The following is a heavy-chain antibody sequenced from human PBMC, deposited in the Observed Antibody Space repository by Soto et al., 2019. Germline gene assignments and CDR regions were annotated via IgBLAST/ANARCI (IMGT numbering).Heavy chain of an antibody. CDR3: AGGYYHILTGYYGMDV. CDR1: GFTFSDYY. V-gene: IGHV3-11*01. D-gene: IGHD3-9*01. CDR2: ISSSGSTI. Sequence: PVGSLRLSCAASGFTFSDYYMSWIRQAPGKGLEWVSYISSSGSTIYYADSVKGRFTISRDNAKNSLYLQMNSLRAEDTAVYYCAGGYYHILTGYYGMDVWGQGTTVIVSS. J-gene: IGHJ6*02.